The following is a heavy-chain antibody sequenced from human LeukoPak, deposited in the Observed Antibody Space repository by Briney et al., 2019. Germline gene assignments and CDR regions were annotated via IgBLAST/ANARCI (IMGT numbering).Heavy chain of an antibody. CDR3: ARDSRRSFDY. D-gene: IGHD1-14*01. CDR2: MNQDGSEK. J-gene: IGHJ4*02. V-gene: IGHV3-7*01. Sequence: GGSLRLSCAPSGFTFSHYWMTWVRQAPGKGLEWVANMNQDGSEKYYVDSVKGRFTISRDNANNSLYLQMNSLRAEDTAVYYCARDSRRSFDYWGQGTLVTVSS. CDR1: GFTFSHYW.